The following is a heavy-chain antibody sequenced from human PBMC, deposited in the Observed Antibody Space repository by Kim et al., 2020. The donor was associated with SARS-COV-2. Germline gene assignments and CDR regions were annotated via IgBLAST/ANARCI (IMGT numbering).Heavy chain of an antibody. CDR2: ISWNSGSI. D-gene: IGHD6-19*01. J-gene: IGHJ3*02. Sequence: GGSLRLSCAASGFTFDDYAMHWVRQAPGKGLEWVSGISWNSGSIGYADSVKGRFTISRDNAKNSLYLQMNSLRAEDTALYYCAKDIRAVATKTLERAFDIWGQGTMVTVSS. CDR3: AKDIRAVATKTLERAFDI. V-gene: IGHV3-9*01. CDR1: GFTFDDYA.